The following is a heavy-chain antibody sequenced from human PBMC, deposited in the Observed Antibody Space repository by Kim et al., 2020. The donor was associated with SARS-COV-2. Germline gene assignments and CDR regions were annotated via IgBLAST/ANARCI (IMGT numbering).Heavy chain of an antibody. D-gene: IGHD6-19*01. Sequence: AHSVQGRFTLSRDNTKNTLYLQMNSLRAEDTAVYYCAKEDLSGWYGMLDYWGQGTLVTVSS. V-gene: IGHV3-30*02. J-gene: IGHJ4*02. CDR3: AKEDLSGWYGMLDY.